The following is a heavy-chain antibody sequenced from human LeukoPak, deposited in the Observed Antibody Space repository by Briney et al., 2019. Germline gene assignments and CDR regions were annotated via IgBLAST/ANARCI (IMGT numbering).Heavy chain of an antibody. CDR3: ANPQSRGYDYLDY. CDR2: ISYDGSNE. D-gene: IGHD5-12*01. V-gene: IGHV3-30*18. Sequence: GGSLRLSCAASGFTFSSYGMHWVRQAPGKGLEWVAFISYDGSNEYYADSVKGRFTISRDNSKNTLYLQMNSLRGDDTAVYYCANPQSRGYDYLDYWGQGTLVTVPS. CDR1: GFTFSSYG. J-gene: IGHJ4*02.